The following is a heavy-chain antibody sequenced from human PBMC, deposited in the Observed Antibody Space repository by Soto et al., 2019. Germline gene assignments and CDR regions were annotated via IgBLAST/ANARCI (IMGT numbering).Heavy chain of an antibody. CDR1: GFTFSTYG. D-gene: IGHD3-10*01. CDR2: IWYDGSNK. J-gene: IGHJ4*02. CDR3: AKGWLGGSGFDY. V-gene: IGHV3-33*06. Sequence: QVQLVESGGGVVQPGRSLRLSCAASGFTFSTYGMHWVRQAPGKGLEWVAVIWYDGSNKYYTDSVKGRFTISRDNSKNKLYLQMNSLRAEDTAVYYCAKGWLGGSGFDYWGQGTLVSVSS.